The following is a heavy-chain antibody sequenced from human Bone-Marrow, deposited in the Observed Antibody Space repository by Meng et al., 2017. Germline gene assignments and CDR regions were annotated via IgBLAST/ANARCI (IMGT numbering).Heavy chain of an antibody. D-gene: IGHD6-19*01. CDR1: WVSFSGSY. Sequence: RLGGSGGRLCQSGGSLNMSCGVSWVSFSGSYIPWVRQTSEKGLEWIGRIETKYSSYATSYAASVRGRFTISRDDSINTAYLQMNSLKTEDTALYYCTIYTSGHIWGQGTMVTVSS. V-gene: IGHV3-73*02. J-gene: IGHJ3*02. CDR2: IETKYSSYAT. CDR3: TIYTSGHI.